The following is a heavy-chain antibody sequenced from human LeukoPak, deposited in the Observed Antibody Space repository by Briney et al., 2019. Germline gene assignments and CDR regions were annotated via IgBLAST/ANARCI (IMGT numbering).Heavy chain of an antibody. Sequence: ASVKVSCKASGYTFTGYYMHWARQAPGQGLEWMGWINPNSGGTNYAQKFQGRVTMTRDTSISTAYMELSRLRSDDTAVYYGARVLTQGGWDSSGYYFDYWGQGTLVTVSS. CDR3: ARVLTQGGWDSSGYYFDY. D-gene: IGHD3-22*01. J-gene: IGHJ4*02. CDR1: GYTFTGYY. V-gene: IGHV1-2*02. CDR2: INPNSGGT.